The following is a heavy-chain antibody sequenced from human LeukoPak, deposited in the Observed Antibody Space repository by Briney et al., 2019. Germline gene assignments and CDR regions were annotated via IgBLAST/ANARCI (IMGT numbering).Heavy chain of an antibody. Sequence: SETLSLTCAVSGYSISSGHYWGWIRQPPGKGLEWIGSIYHSGSTYYNPSLKSRVTISVDTSKNQFSLKLSSVTAADTAVYYCARDRDYGSGSYYDYWGQGTLVTVSS. V-gene: IGHV4-38-2*02. CDR3: ARDRDYGSGSYYDY. D-gene: IGHD3-10*01. CDR2: IYHSGST. J-gene: IGHJ4*02. CDR1: GYSISSGHY.